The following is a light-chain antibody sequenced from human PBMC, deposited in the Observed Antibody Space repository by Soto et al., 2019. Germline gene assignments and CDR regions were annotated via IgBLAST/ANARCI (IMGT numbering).Light chain of an antibody. J-gene: IGLJ2*01. CDR2: DVS. V-gene: IGLV2-11*01. CDR1: SSDVGGYNY. Sequence: QSALTQPRSVSGSPGQSVTSSCTGNSSDVGGYNYVSWYQQHPGKAPKLMIYDVSKRPSGVPDRFSGSKSGNTASLTISGLQAEDEADYYCCSYAGSYTLVFGGGTKLTVL. CDR3: CSYAGSYTLV.